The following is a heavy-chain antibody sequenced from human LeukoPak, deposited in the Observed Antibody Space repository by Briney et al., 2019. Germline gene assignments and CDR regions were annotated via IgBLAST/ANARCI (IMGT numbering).Heavy chain of an antibody. D-gene: IGHD6-13*01. Sequence: PGGSLGLSCAASGSTFDDYAMHWVRQAPGKGLEWVSGISWNSGSIGYADSVKGRFTISRDNAKNSLYLQMNSLRAEDTALYYCAKLSAAGYWGQGTLVTVSS. J-gene: IGHJ4*02. CDR2: ISWNSGSI. CDR1: GSTFDDYA. CDR3: AKLSAAGY. V-gene: IGHV3-9*01.